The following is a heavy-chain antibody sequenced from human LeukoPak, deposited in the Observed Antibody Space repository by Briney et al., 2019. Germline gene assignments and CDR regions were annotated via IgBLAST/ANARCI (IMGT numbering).Heavy chain of an antibody. Sequence: PGGSLRLSCADSGFLFSDFIDHTMVWVRQAPGKGLEWVSYISSSSTSISYADSVRGRFSISRDNAQRSLYLHMNSLRDEDTAVYYCSREFSVVGNFYYWGQGTLVIVSS. D-gene: IGHD2-21*01. J-gene: IGHJ4*02. V-gene: IGHV3-21*01. CDR2: ISSSSTSI. CDR3: SREFSVVGNFYY. CDR1: GFLFSDFIDHT.